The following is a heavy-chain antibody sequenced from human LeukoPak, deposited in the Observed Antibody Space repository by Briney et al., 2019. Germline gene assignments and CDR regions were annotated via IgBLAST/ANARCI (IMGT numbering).Heavy chain of an antibody. D-gene: IGHD2-15*01. CDR3: ARGDIVVVVAATLGRRGMDV. CDR1: GGSFSGYY. Sequence: PSETLSLTCAVYGGSFSGYYWSWIRQPPGKGLEWIGEINHSGSTNYNPSLNSRVTISVDTSKNQFSLKLSSVTAADTAVYYCARGDIVVVVAATLGRRGMDVWGQGTTVTVSS. V-gene: IGHV4-34*01. CDR2: INHSGST. J-gene: IGHJ6*02.